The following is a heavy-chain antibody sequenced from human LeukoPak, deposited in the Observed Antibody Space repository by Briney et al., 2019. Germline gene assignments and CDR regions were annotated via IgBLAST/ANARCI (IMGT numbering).Heavy chain of an antibody. J-gene: IGHJ4*02. V-gene: IGHV3-9*03. D-gene: IGHD6-19*01. Sequence: PGGSLRLSCAASAFTFSTYAMSWVRQAPGKGLEWVSGISWNSGSIGYADSVKGRFTISRDNAKNSLYLQMNSLRAEDMALYYCAKADTIAVAGNPDYWGQGTLVTVSS. CDR2: ISWNSGSI. CDR1: AFTFSTYA. CDR3: AKADTIAVAGNPDY.